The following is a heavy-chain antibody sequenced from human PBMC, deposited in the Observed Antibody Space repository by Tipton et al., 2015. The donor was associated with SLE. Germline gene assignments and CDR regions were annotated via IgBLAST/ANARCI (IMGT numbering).Heavy chain of an antibody. Sequence: SLRLSCAASGFTFSSHWMYCVRQAPGKGLVWVSRISRDGSNTYYADSVEGRFTISRDNAKNTLYLQMHSLRGDDTAVYYCGRGVYSEGSVGMDVWGQGTTVTVSS. CDR2: ISRDGSNT. D-gene: IGHD3-22*01. V-gene: IGHV3-74*01. CDR1: GFTFSSHW. J-gene: IGHJ6*02. CDR3: GRGVYSEGSVGMDV.